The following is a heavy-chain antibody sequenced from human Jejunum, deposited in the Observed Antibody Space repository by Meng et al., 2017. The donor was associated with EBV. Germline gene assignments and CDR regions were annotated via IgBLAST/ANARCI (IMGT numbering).Heavy chain of an antibody. CDR1: VGSISSSSYY. V-gene: IGHV4-39*01. CDR3: ARQGPSGRTFDY. J-gene: IGHJ4*02. Sequence: LQLRESGPGLVKPSETLSLPCTVSVGSISSSSYYWGWIRQPPGKGLEWIGTYYNSGSTYYNPSLKSRVTISVDTSKNQFSLKLISVTAADTAAYYCARQGPSGRTFDYWGQGTLVTVSS. D-gene: IGHD1-26*01. CDR2: YYNSGST.